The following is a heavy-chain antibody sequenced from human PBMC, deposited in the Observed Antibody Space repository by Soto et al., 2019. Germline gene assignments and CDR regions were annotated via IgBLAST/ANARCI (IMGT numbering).Heavy chain of an antibody. CDR3: ARGGTPIDF. CDR1: GYTFTTFG. D-gene: IGHD3-16*01. V-gene: IGHV1-18*01. J-gene: IGHJ4*02. Sequence: QVQLVQSGAEVKKPGASVKVSCKASGYTFTTFGISWVRQAPGQGLAWMGWISAYNGNTHYAQNFQGRVTRTTDTSPSTAYMELRRARSEDTALYYCARGGTPIDFWAQGTMVTASS. CDR2: ISAYNGNT.